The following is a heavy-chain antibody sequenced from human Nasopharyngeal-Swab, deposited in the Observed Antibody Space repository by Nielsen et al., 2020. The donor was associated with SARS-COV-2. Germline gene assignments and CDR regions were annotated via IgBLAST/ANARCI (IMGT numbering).Heavy chain of an antibody. CDR1: GFTFSSYA. CDR3: AKDRGSGIVGATSFDY. CDR2: ISVSGGST. J-gene: IGHJ4*02. Sequence: GESLKISCVASGFTFSSYAMSWVRQAPGKGLEWVSAISVSGGSTYYADSVKGRFTISRDNSKNTLYLQMNSLRAEDTAVYYCAKDRGSGIVGATSFDYWGQGTLVTVSS. V-gene: IGHV3-23*01. D-gene: IGHD1-26*01.